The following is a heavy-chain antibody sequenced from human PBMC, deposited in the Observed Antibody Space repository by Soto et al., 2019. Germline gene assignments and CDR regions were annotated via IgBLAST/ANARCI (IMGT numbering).Heavy chain of an antibody. CDR2: IWYDGSNK. D-gene: IGHD3-10*01. V-gene: IGHV3-33*01. Sequence: QVQLVESGGGVAQPGRSLRLSCAASGFTFSSYGMHWVRQAPGKGLEWVAVIWYDGSNKYYADSVKGRFTISRDNSKNTLYLQMNSLRAEDTAVYYCASGYYGSGSYPGAFDIWGQGTMVTVSS. CDR1: GFTFSSYG. CDR3: ASGYYGSGSYPGAFDI. J-gene: IGHJ3*02.